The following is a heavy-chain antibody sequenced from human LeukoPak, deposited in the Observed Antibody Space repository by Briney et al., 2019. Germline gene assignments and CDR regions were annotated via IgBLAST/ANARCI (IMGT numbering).Heavy chain of an antibody. V-gene: IGHV3-48*03. CDR2: ISSSGSTI. Sequence: GGSLRLSCAASGFTFSSYEMNWVRQAPGKGLEWVSYISSSGSTIYYADSVKGRFTISRGNAKNSLYLQMNSLRAEDTAVYYCARERGWYLDYWGQGTLVTVSS. D-gene: IGHD6-19*01. J-gene: IGHJ4*02. CDR3: ARERGWYLDY. CDR1: GFTFSSYE.